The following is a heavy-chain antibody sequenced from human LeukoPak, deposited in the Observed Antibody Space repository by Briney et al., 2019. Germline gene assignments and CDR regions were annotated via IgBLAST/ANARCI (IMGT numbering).Heavy chain of an antibody. V-gene: IGHV1-69*13. CDR1: GGTFSSYA. D-gene: IGHD1-14*01. CDR2: IIPIFGTA. Sequence: SVKVSCKASGGTFSSYAISWVRQAPGQGLEWMGGIIPIFGTANYAQKFQGRVTITADESTSTAYMELSSLRSEDTAVHYCARDVLAGPGGTLLGYFDYWGQGTLVTVSS. J-gene: IGHJ4*02. CDR3: ARDVLAGPGGTLLGYFDY.